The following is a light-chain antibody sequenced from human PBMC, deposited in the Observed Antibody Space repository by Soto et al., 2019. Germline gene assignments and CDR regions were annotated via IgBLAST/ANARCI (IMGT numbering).Light chain of an antibody. CDR2: AAS. CDR1: QSISNY. Sequence: DIRMTQSPSSLSASLGERVTITCRPSQSISNYLNWYQQKPGKAPKLLIYAASSLRSGVPSRFSGSGSGTDFTLTISSLQPEDFATYYCQQSYSTPPITFGQGTRLEIK. J-gene: IGKJ5*01. CDR3: QQSYSTPPIT. V-gene: IGKV1-39*01.